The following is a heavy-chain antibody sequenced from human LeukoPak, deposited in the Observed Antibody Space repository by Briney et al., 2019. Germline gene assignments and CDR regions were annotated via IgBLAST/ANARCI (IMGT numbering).Heavy chain of an antibody. Sequence: GGSLRLACAASGFTFSSYWMHWVRQAPGKGLEWVSSITSSSSYIYYADSVKGRFTISRDNAKNSLYLQINSLRAEDTAVYYCCITMVRGVFSHFDGCGQGTLVTVSS. CDR2: ITSSSSYI. CDR1: GFTFSSYW. D-gene: IGHD3-10*01. J-gene: IGHJ4*02. CDR3: CITMVRGVFSHFDG. V-gene: IGHV3-21*01.